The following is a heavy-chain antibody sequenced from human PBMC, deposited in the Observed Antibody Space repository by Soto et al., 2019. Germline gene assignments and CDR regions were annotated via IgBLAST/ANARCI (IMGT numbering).Heavy chain of an antibody. CDR1: GGTFSSYS. D-gene: IGHD4-17*01. Sequence: QVQLVQSGAEVKKPGSSVKVSCKASGGTFSSYSISWVRQAPGQGLEWMGRIIPILGIANYAQKFQGRVTITADKSTSTAYMELSSLRSEDTAVYYCAKTTVTTFFQTYYYYGIDVWGQGTTVTVSS. J-gene: IGHJ6*02. CDR3: AKTTVTTFFQTYYYYGIDV. V-gene: IGHV1-69*02. CDR2: IIPILGIA.